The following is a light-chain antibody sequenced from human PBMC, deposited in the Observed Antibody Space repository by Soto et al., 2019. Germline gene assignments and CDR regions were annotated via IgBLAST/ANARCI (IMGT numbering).Light chain of an antibody. CDR1: QSVLYSSDNKNY. Sequence: DIVRTQSPDSLAVSLGERATINCKSSQSVLYSSDNKNYLGWYQQKTGQPPKLLIYWASTRASGVPDRFSGSGSGTDFTLTISSLQAEDVAVYYCQQYYSTPLSFGGGTKVEIK. CDR3: QQYYSTPLS. V-gene: IGKV4-1*01. J-gene: IGKJ4*01. CDR2: WAS.